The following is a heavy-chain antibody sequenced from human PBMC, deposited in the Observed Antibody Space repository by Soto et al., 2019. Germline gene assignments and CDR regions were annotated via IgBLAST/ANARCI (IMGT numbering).Heavy chain of an antibody. CDR2: IIPILGIA. J-gene: IGHJ4*02. CDR3: ASGSSGSWHKTGGYCDY. D-gene: IGHD6-13*01. Sequence: QVQLVQSGAEVKKPGSSVKVSCKASGGTFSSYTISWVRQAPGQGLEWMGRIIPILGIANYAQKIQGRVTITADKSPSTDYMELCCLRSERTAVYYCASGSSGSWHKTGGYCDYWGQGTLVTVSS. V-gene: IGHV1-69*02. CDR1: GGTFSSYT.